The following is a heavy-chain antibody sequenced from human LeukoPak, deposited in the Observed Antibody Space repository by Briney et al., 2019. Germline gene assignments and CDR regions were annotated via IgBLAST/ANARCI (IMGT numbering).Heavy chain of an antibody. V-gene: IGHV1-2*02. CDR2: INPNSGDT. CDR3: ARGQDYDILTGSYYYYMDV. J-gene: IGHJ6*03. D-gene: IGHD3-9*01. Sequence: ASVKVSCKASGDTFSNYAIYWVRQAPGQGLEWMGWINPNSGDTNFAQKFQGRVTMARDTSISTAYMELSWLTSDDMAVYYCARGQDYDILTGSYYYYMDVWGKGTTVTVSS. CDR1: GDTFSNYA.